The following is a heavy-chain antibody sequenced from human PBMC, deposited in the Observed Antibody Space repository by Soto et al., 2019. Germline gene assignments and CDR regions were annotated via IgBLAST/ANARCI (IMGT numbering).Heavy chain of an antibody. CDR2: IYSDGST. V-gene: IGHV3-53*01. D-gene: IGHD5-18*01. CDR3: ARGQYSHGPGGFDS. CDR1: GFAVSTNY. J-gene: IGHJ4*02. Sequence: GGSLRLSCAASGFAVSTNYMSWIRQAPGKGLEWVSVIYSDGSTYYADSVKGRFTISRDSSKNTVYLQMNSLRAEDTAVYYCARGQYSHGPGGFDSWGQGTLVTVSS.